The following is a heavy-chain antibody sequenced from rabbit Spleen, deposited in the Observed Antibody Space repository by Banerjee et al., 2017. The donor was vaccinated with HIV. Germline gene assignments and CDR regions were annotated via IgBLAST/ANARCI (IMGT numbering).Heavy chain of an antibody. V-gene: IGHV1S45*01. D-gene: IGHD1-1*01. CDR1: GFSFSSSW. CDR3: ARNYVNVFDP. J-gene: IGHJ2*01. Sequence: LEESGGGLVKPGGTLALTCAVSGFSFSSSWICWVRQAPGKGLEWIACLDTSDGDTDYANWPKGRFTISKASSTTVTLQMTSLTAADTATYLCARNYVNVFDPRGPGTLVSVS. CDR2: LDTSDGDT.